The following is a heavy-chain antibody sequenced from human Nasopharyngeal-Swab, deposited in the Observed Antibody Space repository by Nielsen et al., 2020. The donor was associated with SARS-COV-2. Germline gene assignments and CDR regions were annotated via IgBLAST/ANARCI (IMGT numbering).Heavy chain of an antibody. CDR3: ARDAGRLAYCGGDCYSGWFDP. D-gene: IGHD2-21*01. V-gene: IGHV1-69*13. Sequence: SVKVSCKASGCTFSSYAISWVRQAPGQGLEWMGGIIPIFGTANYAQKFQGRVTITADESTSTAYMELSSLRSEDTAVYYCARDAGRLAYCGGDCYSGWFDPWGQGTLVTVSS. CDR2: IIPIFGTA. CDR1: GCTFSSYA. J-gene: IGHJ5*02.